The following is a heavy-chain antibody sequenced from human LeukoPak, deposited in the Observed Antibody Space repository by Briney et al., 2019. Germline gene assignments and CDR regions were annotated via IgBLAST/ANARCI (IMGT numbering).Heavy chain of an antibody. Sequence: GGSLRLSCAASGFTISSNYMSWVRQAPGKGLEWVSVIYSGGSTYYADSVKGRFTISRDNSKNTLYLQMNSLRAEDTAVYYCARGPLPYYYGSGSYGFDYWGQGTLVTVSS. CDR1: GFTISSNY. J-gene: IGHJ4*02. D-gene: IGHD3-10*01. V-gene: IGHV3-66*01. CDR2: IYSGGST. CDR3: ARGPLPYYYGSGSYGFDY.